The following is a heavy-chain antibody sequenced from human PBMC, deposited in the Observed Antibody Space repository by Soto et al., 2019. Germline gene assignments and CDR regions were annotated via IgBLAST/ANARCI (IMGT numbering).Heavy chain of an antibody. CDR3: ARIETGRVVTRPNWLDP. CDR2: TYYRSTWKY. V-gene: IGHV6-1*01. J-gene: IGHJ5*02. Sequence: QALSLTGASSGDRVFNNSAACHLIRQTPSRGLEWMGRTYYRSTWKYEYAVSVQSRISINPDTSKNQFSLQLNFVTAEDTAVYYCARIETGRVVTRPNWLDPWGQGTLVTVSS. D-gene: IGHD2-21*02. CDR1: GDRVFNNSAA.